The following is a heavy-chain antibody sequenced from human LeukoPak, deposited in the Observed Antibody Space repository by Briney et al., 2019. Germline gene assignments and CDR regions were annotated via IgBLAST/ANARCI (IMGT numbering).Heavy chain of an antibody. Sequence: SETLSLTCTVSGGSISSGGYYWSWIRQHPGKGLEWIGYIYYSGSTYYNPSLKSRVTISVDTSKNQFSLKLSSVTAADTAVYYCAREGVATIRYYYYMDVWGKGTTVTVSS. J-gene: IGHJ6*03. CDR1: GGSISSGGYY. D-gene: IGHD5-12*01. CDR3: AREGVATIRYYYYMDV. CDR2: IYYSGST. V-gene: IGHV4-31*03.